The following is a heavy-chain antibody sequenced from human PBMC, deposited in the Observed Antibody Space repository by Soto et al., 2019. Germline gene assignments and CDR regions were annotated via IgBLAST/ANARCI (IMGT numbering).Heavy chain of an antibody. CDR3: ARSRVPTANYDFWTQVDYYMDV. CDR1: GFTFSSYS. Sequence: PGGSLRLSCAASGFTFSSYSMNWVRQAPGKGLEWVSYISSSSSTIYYADSVKGRFTISRDNAKNSLYLQMNSLRAEDTAVYYCARSRVPTANYDFWTQVDYYMDVWGKGTTVTVSS. V-gene: IGHV3-48*01. J-gene: IGHJ6*03. D-gene: IGHD3-3*01. CDR2: ISSSSSTI.